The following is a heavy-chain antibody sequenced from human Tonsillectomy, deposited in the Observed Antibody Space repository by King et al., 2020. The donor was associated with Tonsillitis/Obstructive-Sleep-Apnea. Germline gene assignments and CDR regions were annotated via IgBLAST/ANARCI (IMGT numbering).Heavy chain of an antibody. J-gene: IGHJ4*02. CDR1: GFTFSSYA. CDR2: ISSNGGST. Sequence: VQLVESGGGLVQPGGSLRLSCSASGFTFSSYAMHWVRQAPGKGLEYVSAISSNGGSTYYADSVKGRFTISRDNSKNTLYLQMSSLRAEDTAVYYCVGLGYDILTGYYPVDYWGQGTLVTVSS. D-gene: IGHD3-9*01. V-gene: IGHV3-64D*06. CDR3: VGLGYDILTGYYPVDY.